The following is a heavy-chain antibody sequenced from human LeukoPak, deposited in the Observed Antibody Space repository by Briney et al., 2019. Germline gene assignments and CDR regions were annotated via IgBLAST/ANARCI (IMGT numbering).Heavy chain of an antibody. CDR2: IYYSGST. Sequence: SETLSPTCTVSGASISSYYWSWIRQPPGKGLEWIGYIYYSGSTNYNPSLKSRVTISVDTSKNQFSLKLSSVTAADTAVYYCARESRATHFDYWGQGTLVTVSS. CDR1: GASISSYY. J-gene: IGHJ4*02. CDR3: ARESRATHFDY. V-gene: IGHV4-59*01.